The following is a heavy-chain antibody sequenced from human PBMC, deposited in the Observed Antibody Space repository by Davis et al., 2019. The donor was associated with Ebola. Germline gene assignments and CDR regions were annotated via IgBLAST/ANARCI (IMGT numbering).Heavy chain of an antibody. CDR2: ISSSSSYI. J-gene: IGHJ4*02. D-gene: IGHD2/OR15-2a*01. CDR1: GFTFSSYS. Sequence: GGSLRLSCAASGFTFSSYSMNWVRQAPGKGLEWVSSISSSSSYIYYADSLKGRFTISRDNAKNSLYLQMNSLRPEDTAVYYCAREIGPSYFDYWGQGTLVTVSS. V-gene: IGHV3-21*01. CDR3: AREIGPSYFDY.